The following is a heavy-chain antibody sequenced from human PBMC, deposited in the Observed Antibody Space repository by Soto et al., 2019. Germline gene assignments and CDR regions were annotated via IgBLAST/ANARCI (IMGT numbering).Heavy chain of an antibody. J-gene: IGHJ4*02. D-gene: IGHD5-12*01. CDR3: AIYPLATIDQLFDY. CDR2: IIPIFGTA. CDR1: GGTFSSYA. V-gene: IGHV1-69*01. Sequence: QVQLVQSGAEVKKPGSSVKVSCKASGGTFSSYAISWVRQAPGQGLEWMGGIIPIFGTANDAQKFQGRVTITADDSTSTDYMELSSLRSEDTAVYYCAIYPLATIDQLFDYWGQGTLVTFSS.